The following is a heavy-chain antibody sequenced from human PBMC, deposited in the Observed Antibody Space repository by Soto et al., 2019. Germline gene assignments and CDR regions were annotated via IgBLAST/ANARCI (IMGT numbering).Heavy chain of an antibody. V-gene: IGHV1-3*01. CDR2: INAGNGNT. CDR3: ASSFTVPAAMGY. J-gene: IGHJ4*02. D-gene: IGHD2-2*01. Sequence: APEKGPRKASGYTLTIYAMQWVRPAPGQRLEWMGWINAGNGNTKYSQKFQGRVTITRDTSASTAYMELSSLRSEDTAVYYCASSFTVPAAMGYWGQGTLVTVSS. CDR1: GYTLTIYA.